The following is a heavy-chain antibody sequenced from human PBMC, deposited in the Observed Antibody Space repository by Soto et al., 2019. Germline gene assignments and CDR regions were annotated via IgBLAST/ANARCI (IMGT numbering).Heavy chain of an antibody. D-gene: IGHD6-6*01. CDR3: VKDRVLSTIADRRSFDY. CDR1: GFSFSSYS. Sequence: GGSLRLSCSASGFSFSSYSIHWVRQAPWKGLEYVSGVSNNGVSTYYADSMKGRFTISRDNSKNSLYLQMSSLRAEDTAVYYCVKDRVLSTIADRRSFDYWGQGTLVTVSS. CDR2: VSNNGVST. J-gene: IGHJ4*02. V-gene: IGHV3-64D*06.